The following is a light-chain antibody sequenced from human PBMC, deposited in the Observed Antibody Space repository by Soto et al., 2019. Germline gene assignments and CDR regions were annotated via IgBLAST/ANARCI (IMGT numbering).Light chain of an antibody. CDR1: SSNIGSNF. J-gene: IGLJ3*02. CDR3: AAWDDSLSGPV. CDR2: RNN. Sequence: QSVLTQPPSASGTPGQRVTISCSGSSSNIGSNFVYWYQQFPGTAPRLLIQRNNHRPSGVPDRFSGSKSGTSAPLAISGLRSEDEAGYYCAAWDDSLSGPVFGGGTKLTVL. V-gene: IGLV1-47*01.